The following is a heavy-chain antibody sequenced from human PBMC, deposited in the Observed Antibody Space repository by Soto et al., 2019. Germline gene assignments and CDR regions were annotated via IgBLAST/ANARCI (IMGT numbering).Heavy chain of an antibody. CDR1: GYTFINFG. Sequence: ASVKVSCKTSGYTFINFGIGWVRQAPGQGLEWMGWISPFNGHTHYAQKFQGRVSLTTDTSTSTAFLELRSLTYDDTAVYYCAREPPRATAGLNYSHPWGQGPLVTVSS. V-gene: IGHV1-18*01. CDR2: ISPFNGHT. D-gene: IGHD6-13*01. J-gene: IGHJ5*02. CDR3: AREPPRATAGLNYSHP.